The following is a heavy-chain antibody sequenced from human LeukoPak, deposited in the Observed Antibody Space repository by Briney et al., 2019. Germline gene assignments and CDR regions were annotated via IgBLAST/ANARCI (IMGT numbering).Heavy chain of an antibody. CDR3: ASRPGSSFDY. CDR1: GGSISSSSYY. Sequence: SETLSLTCTVSGGSISSSSYYWGWIRQPPGKGLEWIGSIYYSGSTYYNPSLKSRVTISVDTSKNQFSLKLSSVTAADTAVYYCASRPGSSFDYWGQGTLVTVSS. D-gene: IGHD6-6*01. J-gene: IGHJ4*02. V-gene: IGHV4-39*01. CDR2: IYYSGST.